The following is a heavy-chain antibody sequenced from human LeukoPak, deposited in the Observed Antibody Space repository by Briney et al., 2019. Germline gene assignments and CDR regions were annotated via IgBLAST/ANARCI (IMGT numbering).Heavy chain of an antibody. CDR2: ISGSGSST. CDR3: AKVERLYCSGGSCSFLPEFDY. V-gene: IGHV3-23*01. CDR1: GFTFSSYA. D-gene: IGHD2-15*01. Sequence: GGSLRLSCAASGFTFSSYAMSWVRQAPGKGLEWVSAISGSGSSTYYADSVKGRFTISRDNSKNTLYLQMNSLRAEDTAVYYCAKVERLYCSGGSCSFLPEFDYWGLGTLVTVSS. J-gene: IGHJ4*02.